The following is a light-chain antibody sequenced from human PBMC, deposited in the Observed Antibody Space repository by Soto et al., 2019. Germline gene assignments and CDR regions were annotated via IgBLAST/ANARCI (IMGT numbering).Light chain of an antibody. Sequence: IQLTQSPSSLSASVGDRVTITCRASQDISSFLAWYQQKPGKAPKLLIFAASTLQSGVPSRFSGSGSGTDFTLTISSLQPEDFSTYYCQQTESYPSTFGGGPKVEIK. V-gene: IGKV1-9*01. CDR2: AAS. CDR1: QDISSF. CDR3: QQTESYPST. J-gene: IGKJ4*01.